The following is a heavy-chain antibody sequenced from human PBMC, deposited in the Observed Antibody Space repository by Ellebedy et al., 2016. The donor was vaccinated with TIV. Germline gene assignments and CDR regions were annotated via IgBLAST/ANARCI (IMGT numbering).Heavy chain of an antibody. V-gene: IGHV3-9*01. CDR1: GFSLTGSD. Sequence: PGGSLRLSCAASGFSLTGSDLHWVRQAPGKGLEWVSGISWNSGSLEYADSVRGRFTISRDNAKNSLFLQMNSLSGDDTALYYCAKVFGGSHFDYWGQGTLVTVSS. CDR3: AKVFGGSHFDY. D-gene: IGHD1-26*01. J-gene: IGHJ4*02. CDR2: ISWNSGSL.